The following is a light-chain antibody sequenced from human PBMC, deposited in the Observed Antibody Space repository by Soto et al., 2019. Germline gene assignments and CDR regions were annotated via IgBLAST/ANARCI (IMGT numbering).Light chain of an antibody. V-gene: IGKV3-15*01. Sequence: MVMTQSPGTLSLSPGERATLSCRASQSVGNNLAWYQHKPGQAPRLLIHGASTRATGVPARFSGSGSGTEFTLTISSLQSEDFAVYYCQQQSNWPRTFGQGTKVDIK. CDR3: QQQSNWPRT. CDR1: QSVGNN. CDR2: GAS. J-gene: IGKJ1*01.